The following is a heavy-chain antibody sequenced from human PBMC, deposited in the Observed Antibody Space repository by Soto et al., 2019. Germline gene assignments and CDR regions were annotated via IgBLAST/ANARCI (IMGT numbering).Heavy chain of an antibody. CDR3: ARDYPQLRFLEWLGELEPGAFDY. D-gene: IGHD3-3*01. V-gene: IGHV3-23*01. Sequence: PGGSLRLSCVGSVFMFSGYAMHWVRQAPGKGLEWVSTVSDSGASTYYAHSVKGRFTVSRDNAKNSLYLQMNSLRAEDTAVYYCARDYPQLRFLEWLGELEPGAFDYWGQGTLVTVSS. CDR1: VFMFSGYA. CDR2: VSDSGAST. J-gene: IGHJ4*02.